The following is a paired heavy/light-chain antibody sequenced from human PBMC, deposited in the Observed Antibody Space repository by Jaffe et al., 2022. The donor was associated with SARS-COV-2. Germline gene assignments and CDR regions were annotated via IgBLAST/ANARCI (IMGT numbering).Light chain of an antibody. J-gene: IGKJ4*01. Sequence: DIVMTQSPLSLSVTPGEPASISCRSSQSLLVSYGYNYLDWYLQKPGQSPQLLIFLGSNRASGVPDRFSGSGSGTDFTLKISRVEAEDAGVYYCMQSLQSVTFGGGTKVEIK. CDR1: QSLLVSYGYNY. CDR3: MQSLQSVT. CDR2: LGS. V-gene: IGKV2-28*01.
Heavy chain of an antibody. CDR3: ARSANEIRSFDWLPRPYGFDI. CDR2: ISPSAGNT. J-gene: IGHJ3*02. Sequence: QVQLVQSGAEVQKPGASVKVSCKASGYTFTKYYVHWVRQAPGQGHEWMGLISPSAGNTTYAQTLQGRVTMTRDTSTRTVYMELTNLKSEDTAFYYCARSANEIRSFDWLPRPYGFDIWGQGTMVTVSS. V-gene: IGHV1-46*04. D-gene: IGHD3-9*01. CDR1: GYTFTKYY.